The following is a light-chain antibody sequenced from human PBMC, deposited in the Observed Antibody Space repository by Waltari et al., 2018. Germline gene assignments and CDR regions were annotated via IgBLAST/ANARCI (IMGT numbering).Light chain of an antibody. CDR2: SAS. Sequence: IVMTQSPLSLPVTPGEPASISCRSSQSLLSSYGYIYFDWSLQMPGQSPQLLCYSASNRASGVSDRFSGSGSGTDFTLKISRVEAEDVGVYYCMQALEAPLTFGGGTKVEIK. CDR3: MQALEAPLT. V-gene: IGKV2-28*01. CDR1: QSLLSSYGYIY. J-gene: IGKJ4*01.